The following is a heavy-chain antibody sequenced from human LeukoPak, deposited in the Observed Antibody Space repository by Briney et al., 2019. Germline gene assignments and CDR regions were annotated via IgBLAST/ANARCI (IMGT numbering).Heavy chain of an antibody. Sequence: GESLKISCTGSGYSFITYWIGWVRQMPGKGLEWMGIIYPGDSDTRYSPSFQGQVTISADKSINTVYLQWSSLKASDTAMYYCATQPGYCSSTSCSGGYNWFDSWGQGTLVTVSS. D-gene: IGHD2-2*01. CDR1: GYSFITYW. CDR2: IYPGDSDT. J-gene: IGHJ5*01. V-gene: IGHV5-51*01. CDR3: ATQPGYCSSTSCSGGYNWFDS.